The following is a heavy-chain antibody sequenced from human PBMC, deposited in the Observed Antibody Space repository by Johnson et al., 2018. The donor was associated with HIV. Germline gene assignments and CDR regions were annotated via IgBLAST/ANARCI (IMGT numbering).Heavy chain of an antibody. CDR1: GFTFSSYA. CDR2: IYSGSNT. Sequence: QVQLVESGGGVARPGGSLRLSCAASGFTFSSYAMHWVRQAPGKGLEWVSVIYSGSNTYYADSVKGRFTISRDNSKNTLYLQMNSLRAEDTALYYCAASPEDLRAFDIWGQGTMVTVSS. V-gene: IGHV3-NL1*01. J-gene: IGHJ3*02. D-gene: IGHD2-15*01. CDR3: AASPEDLRAFDI.